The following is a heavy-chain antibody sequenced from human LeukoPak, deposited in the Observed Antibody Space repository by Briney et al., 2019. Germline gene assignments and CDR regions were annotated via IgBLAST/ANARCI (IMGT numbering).Heavy chain of an antibody. CDR3: AKGYCGGDCSTNDAFDI. D-gene: IGHD2-21*02. CDR1: GFTFSSYG. V-gene: IGHV3-30*02. J-gene: IGHJ3*02. CDR2: IRYDGSNK. Sequence: GGSLRLSCAASGFTFSSYGMHWVRQAPGKGLEWVAFIRYDGSNKYYADSVKGRFTMSRDNSKNTLYLQMNSLRAEDTAVYYCAKGYCGGDCSTNDAFDIWGQGTMVTVSS.